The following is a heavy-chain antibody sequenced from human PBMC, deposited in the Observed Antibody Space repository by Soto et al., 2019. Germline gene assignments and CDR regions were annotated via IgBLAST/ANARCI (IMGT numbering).Heavy chain of an antibody. V-gene: IGHV4-31*03. CDR3: ARWWSGSRQGFDP. J-gene: IGHJ5*02. Sequence: QVQLQESGPGLVKPSQTLSLTCTVSGGSISSGDYYWSWIRQHPGKGLEWIGYIYYSGSTYYNPPLTRRVTXTXDXXKNRFCLKLSSVTAADTAVYYCARWWSGSRQGFDPWGQGTLVTVSS. CDR2: IYYSGST. CDR1: GGSISSGDYY. D-gene: IGHD3-3*01.